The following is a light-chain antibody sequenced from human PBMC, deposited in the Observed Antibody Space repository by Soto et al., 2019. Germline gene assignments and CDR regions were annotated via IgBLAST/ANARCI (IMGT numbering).Light chain of an antibody. Sequence: QSALTQPASGSGSPGQSITISCKGYAVSYQLVSWYQQQPGKAPKLILYDLTTRPSGVSNRFSGFKSGTTASLAISGLQAEDEGYYYCCSYVGTSNDVFGTGTKVTVL. V-gene: IGLV2-23*02. CDR3: CSYVGTSNDV. CDR1: AVSYQL. J-gene: IGLJ1*01. CDR2: DLT.